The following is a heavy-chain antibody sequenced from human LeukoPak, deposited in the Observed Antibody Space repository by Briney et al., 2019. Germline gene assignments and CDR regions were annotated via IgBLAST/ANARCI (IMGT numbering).Heavy chain of an antibody. CDR1: GFTFDDYA. D-gene: IGHD6-19*01. Sequence: GGSLRLSCADSGFTFDDYAMHWVRQAPGKGLEWVSGISWNSGSIGYADSVKGRFTISRDNAKNSLYLQMNSLRAEDMALYYCAKDLGSSGWYDAFDIWGQGTMVAVSS. CDR3: AKDLGSSGWYDAFDI. CDR2: ISWNSGSI. J-gene: IGHJ3*02. V-gene: IGHV3-9*03.